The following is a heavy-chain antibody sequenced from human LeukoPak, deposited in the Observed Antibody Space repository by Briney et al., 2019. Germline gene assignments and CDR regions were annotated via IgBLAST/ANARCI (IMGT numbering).Heavy chain of an antibody. J-gene: IGHJ5*02. V-gene: IGHV6-1*01. CDR1: GDSVSSNSAA. CDR2: TYYRSKWYN. D-gene: IGHD2-21*02. CDR3: ASADRDYNWFDT. Sequence: SQTLSLTCAISGDSVSSNSAAWSWIRQSPSRGLEWLGRTYYRSKWYNDYAVSVKSRITINPDTSKHQFSLHLNSVTPEDTAVYYCASADRDYNWFDTWGQGTLVTVSS.